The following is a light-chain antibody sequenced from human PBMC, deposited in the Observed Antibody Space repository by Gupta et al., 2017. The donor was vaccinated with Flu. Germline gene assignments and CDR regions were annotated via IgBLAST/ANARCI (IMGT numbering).Light chain of an antibody. J-gene: IGLJ3*02. CDR2: NNN. V-gene: IGLV1-44*01. CDR3: AAGDDSRSGWV. CDR1: SDTIGRNN. Sequence: TSAGLGCSDTIGRNNDDRYQQPPGTAPNLLIYNNNQRDSGVPDRFSGSKSGTSASLAISGLQAEDEADYYCAAGDDSRSGWVFGGGTELTVL.